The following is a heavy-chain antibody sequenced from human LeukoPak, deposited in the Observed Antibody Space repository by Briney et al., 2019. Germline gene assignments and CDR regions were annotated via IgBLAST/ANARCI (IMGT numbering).Heavy chain of an antibody. CDR3: ARNYYDFWSGYYGPWFDP. D-gene: IGHD3-3*01. CDR2: IYYSAST. CDR1: NGSIITSTYY. J-gene: IGHJ5*02. V-gene: IGHV4-39*01. Sequence: SETLSLTCTVSNGSIITSTYYWGRLRQPPGKGLEWIGSIYYSASTHYNPSLKSRVTISVDTSKNQFSLKLSSVTAADTAIYYCARNYYDFWSGYYGPWFDPWDQGTLVTVSS.